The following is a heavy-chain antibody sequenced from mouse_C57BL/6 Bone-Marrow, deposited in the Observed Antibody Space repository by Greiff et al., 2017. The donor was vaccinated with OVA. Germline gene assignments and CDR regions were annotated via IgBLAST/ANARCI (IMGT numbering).Heavy chain of an antibody. V-gene: IGHV3-8*01. J-gene: IGHJ1*03. CDR2: ISYSGST. D-gene: IGHD1-1*01. CDR1: GYSITSDY. Sequence: EVQRVESGPGLAKPSQTLSLTCSVTGYSITSDYWNWIRKFPGNKLEYMGYISYSGSTYYNPSLKSRISITRDTSKNQYYLQLNSVTTEDTATYYCARYYYGSSYDWYFDVWGTGTTVTVSS. CDR3: ARYYYGSSYDWYFDV.